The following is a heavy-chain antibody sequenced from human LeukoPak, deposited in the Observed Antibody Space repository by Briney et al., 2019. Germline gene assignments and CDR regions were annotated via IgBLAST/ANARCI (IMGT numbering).Heavy chain of an antibody. CDR3: ARRLALAGKGRAFDI. J-gene: IGHJ3*02. CDR2: IYTSGST. D-gene: IGHD6-19*01. V-gene: IGHV4-4*07. Sequence: PSETLSLTCTVSGGSISSYYWSWIRQPAGKGLEWIGRIYTSGSTNYNPSLKSRVTMSVGTSKNQFSLKLSSVTAADTAVYYCARRLALAGKGRAFDIWGQGTLVTVSS. CDR1: GGSISSYY.